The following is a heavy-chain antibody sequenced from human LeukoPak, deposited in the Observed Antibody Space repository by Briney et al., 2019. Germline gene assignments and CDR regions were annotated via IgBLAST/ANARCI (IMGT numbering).Heavy chain of an antibody. D-gene: IGHD6-13*01. J-gene: IGHJ4*02. V-gene: IGHV3-30*02. Sequence: GGSLRLSCAASGFTFSSYGMHWVRQAPGKGLEWVAFIHYDGSNKYYADSVKGRFTISRDNSKNTLYLQMNSLRAEDTAVYYCAKVPPYTYSSSWYGEDWGQGTLVTVSS. CDR3: AKVPPYTYSSSWYGED. CDR2: IHYDGSNK. CDR1: GFTFSSYG.